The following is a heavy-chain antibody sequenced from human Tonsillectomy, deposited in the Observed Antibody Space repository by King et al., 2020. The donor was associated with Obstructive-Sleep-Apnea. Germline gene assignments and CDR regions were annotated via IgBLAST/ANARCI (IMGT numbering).Heavy chain of an antibody. D-gene: IGHD3-9*01. CDR1: GFTFSRYG. CDR3: AKTRYFDWPFDY. J-gene: IGHJ4*02. V-gene: IGHV3-30*18. CDR2: ISYEGSKK. Sequence: VQLVESGGGVVQPGRSLRLSCAASGFTFSRYGMHWVRQAPGKGLEWVAVISYEGSKKYYADSVKGRFTISRDNSKNTLYLQMNSLRAEDTAVYYCAKTRYFDWPFDYWGQGTLVTVSS.